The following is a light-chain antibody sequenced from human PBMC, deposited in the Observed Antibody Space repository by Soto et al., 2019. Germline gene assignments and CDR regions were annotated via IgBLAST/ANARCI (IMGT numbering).Light chain of an antibody. CDR2: EIN. CDR3: SSFAGSNNFPYV. Sequence: QSALTQPPAASGSPGQSVTISCTGTSSDVGAYDYVSWYQQHPGKAPKLMIYEINKRPSGVPDRFSGSKSGNTASLTVSGLQAEDGADYYCSSFAGSNNFPYVFGTGTKVT. J-gene: IGLJ1*01. CDR1: SSDVGAYDY. V-gene: IGLV2-8*01.